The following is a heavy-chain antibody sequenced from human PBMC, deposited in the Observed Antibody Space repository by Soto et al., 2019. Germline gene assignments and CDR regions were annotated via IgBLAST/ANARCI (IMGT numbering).Heavy chain of an antibody. J-gene: IGHJ4*01. V-gene: IGHV3-15*01. CDR2: IKSKIEGGTI. CDR1: GFTFSSAW. D-gene: IGHD3-22*01. Sequence: GGSLRLSCAASGFTFSSAWMSWVRQAPGKGLEWVGRIKSKIEGGTIDYAAPVKGRFTISRDDSNNTVYLQMNSLKTEDTAVYYCTTDSYSTIIIVRFDYWGHGTLVTVSS. CDR3: TTDSYSTIIIVRFDY.